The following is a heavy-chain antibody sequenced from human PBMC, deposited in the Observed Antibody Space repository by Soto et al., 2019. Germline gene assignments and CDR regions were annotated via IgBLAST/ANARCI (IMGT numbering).Heavy chain of an antibody. D-gene: IGHD5-18*01. CDR3: AKDHSGYSYGPVGY. Sequence: QVQLVESGGGVVQPGRSLRLSCAASGFTFSSYGMHWVRQAPGKGPEWVAVISYDGSNKYYADSVKGRFTISRDNSKNTLYLQMNSLRAEDTAVYYCAKDHSGYSYGPVGYWGQGTLVTVSS. CDR1: GFTFSSYG. CDR2: ISYDGSNK. V-gene: IGHV3-30*18. J-gene: IGHJ4*02.